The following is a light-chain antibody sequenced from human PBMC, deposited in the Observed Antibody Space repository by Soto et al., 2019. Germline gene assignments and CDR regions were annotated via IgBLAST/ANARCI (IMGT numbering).Light chain of an antibody. Sequence: EIVMTQSPATLSVSPGETASLSCRASQSVGSYLAWYQQKPGQAPRLLIYGASSRATGIPNRFSGSGSGTDFTLTISRLEPEDFAVYYCQQYGSSRRTFGQGTKVDIK. CDR2: GAS. CDR1: QSVGSY. V-gene: IGKV3-20*01. CDR3: QQYGSSRRT. J-gene: IGKJ1*01.